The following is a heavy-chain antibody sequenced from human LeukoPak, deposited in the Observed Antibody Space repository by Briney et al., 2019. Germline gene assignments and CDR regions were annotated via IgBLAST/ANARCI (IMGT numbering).Heavy chain of an antibody. CDR1: RFTFRSYG. Sequence: PGGSLRLSCAASRFTFRSYGMHWVRQAPGKGLEWVAVISYDGSNKYYADSVKGRFTISRDNSKNTLYLQMNSLRAEDTAVYYCAKDRVAGRGDYWGQGTLVTVSS. CDR2: ISYDGSNK. CDR3: AKDRVAGRGDY. V-gene: IGHV3-30*18. D-gene: IGHD6-19*01. J-gene: IGHJ4*02.